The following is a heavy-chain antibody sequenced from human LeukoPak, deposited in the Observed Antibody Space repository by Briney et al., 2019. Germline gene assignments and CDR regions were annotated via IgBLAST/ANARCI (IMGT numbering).Heavy chain of an antibody. CDR2: IYSGGST. V-gene: IGHV3-66*01. CDR1: GFTFSTYS. D-gene: IGHD2-2*03. J-gene: IGHJ4*02. CDR3: ARDSGYCSSTSCPKDY. Sequence: GGSLRLSCAASGFTFSTYSMNWVRQAPGKGLEWVSVIYSGGSTYYADSVKGRFTISRDNSKNTLYLQMNSLRAEDTAVCYCARDSGYCSSTSCPKDYWGQGTLVTVSS.